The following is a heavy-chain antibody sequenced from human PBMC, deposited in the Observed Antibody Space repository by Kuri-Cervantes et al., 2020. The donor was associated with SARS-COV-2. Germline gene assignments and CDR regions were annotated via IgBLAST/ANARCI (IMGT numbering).Heavy chain of an antibody. V-gene: IGHV1-69*05. CDR3: ARSSEGPYYYYMDV. J-gene: IGHJ6*03. Sequence: SVKVSCKVSGYTLTELSMHWVRQAPGKGLEWMGGIIPIFGTANYAQKFQGRVTITTDGSTSTAYMELSSLRSEDTAVYYCARSSEGPYYYYMDVWGKGTTVTVSS. CDR2: IIPIFGTA. CDR1: GYTLTELS. D-gene: IGHD3-10*01.